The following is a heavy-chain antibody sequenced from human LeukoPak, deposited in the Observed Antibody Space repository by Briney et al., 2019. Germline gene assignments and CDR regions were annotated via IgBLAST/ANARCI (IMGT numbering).Heavy chain of an antibody. CDR1: GFTFSSYG. CDR3: AKVTREADSSGYFDY. D-gene: IGHD3-22*01. CDR2: ISYDGNNK. V-gene: IGHV3-30*18. J-gene: IGHJ4*02. Sequence: GRSLRLSCAASGFTFSSYGMHWVRQAPGKGLEWVAVISYDGNNKYYADSVKGRFTISRDNSKNTLYVQMNSLRAEDTAVYYCAKVTREADSSGYFDYWGQGTLVTVSS.